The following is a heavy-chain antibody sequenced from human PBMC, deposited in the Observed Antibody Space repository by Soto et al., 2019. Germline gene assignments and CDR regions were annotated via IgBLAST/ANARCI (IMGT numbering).Heavy chain of an antibody. CDR1: GFTFSSYS. V-gene: IGHV3-21*01. CDR3: ARPWGHYYYYYYMDV. Sequence: EVQLVESGGGLVKPGGSLRLSCAASGFTFSSYSMNWVRQAPGKGLEWVSSISSSSSYIYYADSVKGRFTISRDNAKNSLYLQMSRLRAEDTAVFYCARPWGHYYYYYYMDVWGKGTTVTVSS. CDR2: ISSSSSYI. D-gene: IGHD7-27*01. J-gene: IGHJ6*03.